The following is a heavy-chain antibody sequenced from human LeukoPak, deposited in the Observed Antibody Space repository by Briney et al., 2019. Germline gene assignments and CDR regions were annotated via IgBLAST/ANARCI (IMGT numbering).Heavy chain of an antibody. Sequence: GASLQVSCRGSGYSFTSYWIGWVRQLPGKGLEWMGIIYPSDSDTRYSPSFQGQVTISADKSISTAYLQWSSLKASDTAMYYCALIYGSGRPDYWGQGTLVTVSS. J-gene: IGHJ4*02. CDR2: IYPSDSDT. D-gene: IGHD3-10*01. V-gene: IGHV5-51*01. CDR1: GYSFTSYW. CDR3: ALIYGSGRPDY.